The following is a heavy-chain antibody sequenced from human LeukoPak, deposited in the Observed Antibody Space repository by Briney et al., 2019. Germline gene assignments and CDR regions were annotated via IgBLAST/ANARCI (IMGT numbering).Heavy chain of an antibody. J-gene: IGHJ4*02. CDR1: GYTFTSYY. CDR3: ARTSSSSLGFDY. V-gene: IGHV1-46*01. D-gene: IGHD6-6*01. Sequence: GASVKVSCKASGYTFTSYYMHWVRQAPGQGLEWMGIINPSGGSTGYAQKFQGRVTMTRDMSTSTVYMELSSLRSEDTAVYYCARTSSSSLGFDYWGQGTLVTVSS. CDR2: INPSGGST.